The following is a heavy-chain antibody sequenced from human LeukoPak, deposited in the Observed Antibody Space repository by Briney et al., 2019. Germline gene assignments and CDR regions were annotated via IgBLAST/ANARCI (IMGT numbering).Heavy chain of an antibody. V-gene: IGHV3-21*01. CDR2: ISSSSSYI. J-gene: IGHJ4*02. CDR3: ARGRDGSQSPIDD. Sequence: GGSLRLSCAASGFTFSSYNMNWVRQAPGKGLEWVSSISSSSSYIYYADSVRGRFTISRDNAKNSPYLQMNSLRAEDTAVYYCARGRDGSQSPIDDWGQGTLATVSS. CDR1: GFTFSSYN. D-gene: IGHD5-24*01.